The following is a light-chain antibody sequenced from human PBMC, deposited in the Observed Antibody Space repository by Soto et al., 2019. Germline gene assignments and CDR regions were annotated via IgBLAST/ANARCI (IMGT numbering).Light chain of an antibody. J-gene: IGKJ3*01. CDR2: DSS. CDR3: QQRSSWPPEFT. CDR1: QSVSSY. Sequence: EIVLTQSPATLSLSPGERATLSCRASQSVSSYLAWYQQKPGQAPRLLIYDSSNRATGIAARFSGSGSGTDFTVTISSLEPEDFAVYYCQQRSSWPPEFTFGPGTKVDIK. V-gene: IGKV3-11*01.